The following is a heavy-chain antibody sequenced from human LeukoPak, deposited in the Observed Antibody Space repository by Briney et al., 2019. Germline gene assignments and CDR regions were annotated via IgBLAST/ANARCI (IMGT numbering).Heavy chain of an antibody. D-gene: IGHD3-10*01. CDR1: GLTFSNYG. J-gene: IGHJ4*02. Sequence: PGGSLRLSCAASGLTFSNYGMSWVRQAPGKGLEWMANIKEDGGEEYYVDSVKGRFTISRDNAKNSLYLQMNSLRAEDTAVYYCARDHLGQGLDYWGQGTLVTVSS. CDR2: IKEDGGEE. V-gene: IGHV3-7*01. CDR3: ARDHLGQGLDY.